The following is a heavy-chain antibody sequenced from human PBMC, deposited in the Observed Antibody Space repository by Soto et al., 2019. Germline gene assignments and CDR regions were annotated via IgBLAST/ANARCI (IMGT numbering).Heavy chain of an antibody. CDR2: ISYSGRT. CDR1: GASIITDNYF. V-gene: IGHV4-39*01. D-gene: IGHD4-17*01. J-gene: IGHJ4*02. CDR3: ARRRASDYGGNHHPYYFDR. Sequence: SETLSLTCTVSGASIITDNYFWVWIRQSPRRGLELIGSISYSGRTYGNPSLQSRVTISIDASKNQFSLKLTSVTTADTAVYSCARRRASDYGGNHHPYYFDRWGQGALVTVSS.